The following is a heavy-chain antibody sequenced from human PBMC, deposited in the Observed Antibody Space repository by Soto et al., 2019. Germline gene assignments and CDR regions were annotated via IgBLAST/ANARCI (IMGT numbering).Heavy chain of an antibody. CDR2: ISGSGGST. CDR3: AKDDLFGPYGMDV. CDR1: GFTFSSYA. D-gene: IGHD2-21*01. V-gene: IGHV3-23*01. J-gene: IGHJ6*02. Sequence: PVGSLRLSCAASGFTFSSYAMSWVRQAPGKGLEWVSAISGSGGSTYYADSVKGRFTISRDNSKNTLYLQMNSLRAEDTAVYYCAKDDLFGPYGMDVWGQGTTVTVSS.